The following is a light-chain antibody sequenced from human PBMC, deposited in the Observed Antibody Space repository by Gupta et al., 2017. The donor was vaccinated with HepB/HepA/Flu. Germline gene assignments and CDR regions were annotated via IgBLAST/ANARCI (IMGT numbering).Light chain of an antibody. V-gene: IGLV5-45*02. CDR3: MIWDSSAWV. CDR2: YKSDSDK. J-gene: IGLJ3*02. Sequence: QAVLIPPSSLSASPGASASLACTSRSGINVGSSNIYWFQQKPGSPPLYLLRYKSDSDKKQGSGVSSRFSGSKDASANTGILLISGLQSEDEADYYCMIWDSSAWVFGGGTKLTVL. CDR1: SGINVGSSN.